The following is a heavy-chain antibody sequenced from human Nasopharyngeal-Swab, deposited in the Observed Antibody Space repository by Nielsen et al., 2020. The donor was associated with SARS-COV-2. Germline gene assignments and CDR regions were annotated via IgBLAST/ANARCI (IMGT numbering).Heavy chain of an antibody. CDR1: GGSISSSSYY. CDR3: ARIKSGPYSSLYYYGLDV. V-gene: IGHV4-39*07. Sequence: SETLSLTCTVSGGSISSSSYYWGWIRQPPGKVLEWIGEISHSGSTKYNPSLKSRLTISVDTSNNQFSLKLTSVTAADTGVYYCARIKSGPYSSLYYYGLDVWGPGTTVTVSS. D-gene: IGHD1-26*01. J-gene: IGHJ6*02. CDR2: ISHSGST.